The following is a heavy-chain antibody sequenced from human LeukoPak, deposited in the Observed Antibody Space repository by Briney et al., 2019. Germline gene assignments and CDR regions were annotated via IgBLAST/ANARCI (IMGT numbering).Heavy chain of an antibody. Sequence: PGGSLRLSCSASGFTFSSYAMHWVRQAPGKGLEYVSAISSNGGSTYYADSVKGRFTISRDNSKNTLYLQMSSLRAEDTAVYYCVKETVAGLGLHWGQGTMVTVSS. CDR1: GFTFSSYA. D-gene: IGHD6-19*01. CDR3: VKETVAGLGLH. J-gene: IGHJ3*01. V-gene: IGHV3-64D*06. CDR2: ISSNGGST.